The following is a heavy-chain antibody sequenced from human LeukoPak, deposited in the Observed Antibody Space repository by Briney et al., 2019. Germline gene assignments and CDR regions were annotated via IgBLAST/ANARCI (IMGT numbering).Heavy chain of an antibody. D-gene: IGHD1-20*01. CDR1: GYTFTSYD. J-gene: IGHJ6*02. CDR3: ARDLGGITGTAYYYYGMDV. CDR2: MNPNSGNT. Sequence: ASVKVSCKASGYTFTSYDINWVRQATGQGLEWMGWMNPNSGNTGYAQKFQGRVTMTRNTSISTAYMELSSLRSEDTAVYYCARDLGGITGTAYYYYGMDVWGQGTTVTVS. V-gene: IGHV1-8*01.